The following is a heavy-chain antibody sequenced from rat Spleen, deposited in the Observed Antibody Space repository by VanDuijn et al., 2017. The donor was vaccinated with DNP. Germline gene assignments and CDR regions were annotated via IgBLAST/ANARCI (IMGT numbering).Heavy chain of an antibody. CDR3: TRINYGGYYYVMDA. J-gene: IGHJ4*01. CDR2: LSYNGGTP. V-gene: IGHV5-29*01. D-gene: IGHD1-11*01. Sequence: EVLLVESDGGLVQPGRSLKLSCAVSGFTFSDYYMAWVRQAPAKGLEWVATLSYNGGTPYYRDSVKGRFTISRDNAKSTLYLQMNSLRSEDTATYYCTRINYGGYYYVMDAWGQGASVTVSS. CDR1: GFTFSDYY.